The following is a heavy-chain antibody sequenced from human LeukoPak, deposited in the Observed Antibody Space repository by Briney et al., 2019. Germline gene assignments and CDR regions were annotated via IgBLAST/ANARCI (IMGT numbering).Heavy chain of an antibody. CDR3: TTRLQNRFDY. V-gene: IGHV3-23*01. CDR1: GFTFSSYT. J-gene: IGHJ4*02. CDR2: ISDPHSGSET. D-gene: IGHD5-24*01. Sequence: GGSLRLSCAASGFTFSSYTMNWVRQALGQGLEWVSTISDPHSGSETHYADSVKGRFTISRDDSQNTLYLQMDSLRAEDTAVYYCTTRLQNRFDYWGQGTQVTVSS.